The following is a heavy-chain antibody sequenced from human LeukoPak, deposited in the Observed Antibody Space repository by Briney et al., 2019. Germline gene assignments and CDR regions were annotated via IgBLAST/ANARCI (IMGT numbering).Heavy chain of an antibody. CDR1: GYTFTSYD. J-gene: IGHJ4*02. V-gene: IGHV1-8*03. CDR2: MNPNSGNT. CDR3: AGGLSPKFLGGPWDDY. D-gene: IGHD1-26*01. Sequence: ASVKVSCKASGYTFTSYDINWVRQATGQGLEWMGWMNPNSGNTGYAQKFQGRVTITRNTSISTAYMELSSLRSEDTAVYYCAGGLSPKFLGGPWDDYWGQGTLVTVSS.